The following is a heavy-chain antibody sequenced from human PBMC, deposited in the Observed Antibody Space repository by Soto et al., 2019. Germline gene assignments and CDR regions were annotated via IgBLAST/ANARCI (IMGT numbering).Heavy chain of an antibody. J-gene: IGHJ6*02. D-gene: IGHD1-26*01. V-gene: IGHV3-23*01. CDR1: GFSFSTSA. CDR2: ISGSSDVA. Sequence: ESGGDLVQTGGSLRLSCAASGFSFSTSAMNWVRQAPGKGPEWISLISGSSDVAYYAESVTGRLTSSRDNSKNTLYLQMKRLRVEDTAIYYCAKYSGDFPVYNGLNVWGQGTTVIVSS. CDR3: AKYSGDFPVYNGLNV.